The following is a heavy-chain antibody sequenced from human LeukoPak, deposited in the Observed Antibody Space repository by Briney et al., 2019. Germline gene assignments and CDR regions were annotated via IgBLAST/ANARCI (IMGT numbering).Heavy chain of an antibody. D-gene: IGHD3-10*01. CDR1: GCTFTSYY. Sequence: ASVKVSCKASGCTFTSYYMHWVRQAPGQGLEWMGIINPSGGSTSYAQKFQGRVTMTRDTSISTAYMELSRLRSDDTAVYYCARAPYGSGSSFDYWGQGTLVTVSS. CDR3: ARAPYGSGSSFDY. V-gene: IGHV1-46*01. J-gene: IGHJ4*02. CDR2: INPSGGST.